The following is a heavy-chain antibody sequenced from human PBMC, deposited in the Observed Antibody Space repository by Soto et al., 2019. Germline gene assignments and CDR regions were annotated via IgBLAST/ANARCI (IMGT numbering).Heavy chain of an antibody. Sequence: PGGSLRLSCAASGFRFDDYAMHWVRQAPGKGLEWVSGISWSSGSIGYAASVEGRFTISRDNDGNSLFLQMNGLRSDDTALYYCARTTVTTGFYYGMDLWGQGTMVTVSS. CDR2: ISWSSGSI. J-gene: IGHJ6*02. V-gene: IGHV3-9*01. D-gene: IGHD4-17*01. CDR1: GFRFDDYA. CDR3: ARTTVTTGFYYGMDL.